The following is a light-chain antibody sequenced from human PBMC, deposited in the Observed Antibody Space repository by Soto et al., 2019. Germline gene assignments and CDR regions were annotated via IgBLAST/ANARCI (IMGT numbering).Light chain of an antibody. Sequence: QSVLTQPASVSGSPGQSITISCTGTSSDVGAYDYVSWYQQHPDKAPKLMIYEASNRPSGVSNRFSGSKSVNTATLTISGLQAEDEADYYCSSYTSSSTRVFGTGNKVTVL. CDR2: EAS. J-gene: IGLJ1*01. CDR3: SSYTSSSTRV. V-gene: IGLV2-14*03. CDR1: SSDVGAYDY.